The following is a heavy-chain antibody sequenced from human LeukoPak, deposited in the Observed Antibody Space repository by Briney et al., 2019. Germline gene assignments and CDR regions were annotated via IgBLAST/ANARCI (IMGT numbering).Heavy chain of an antibody. J-gene: IGHJ4*02. Sequence: SVTLSLTCTVSVGSISRYYWSWIPQPPGKGLEWIGYIYYSGSTNYNPSLKSRVTISVDTSKNQFSLKLSSVTAADTAVYYCARSDTAMVNLDYWGQGTLVTVSS. D-gene: IGHD5-18*01. V-gene: IGHV4-59*08. CDR1: VGSISRYY. CDR2: IYYSGST. CDR3: ARSDTAMVNLDY.